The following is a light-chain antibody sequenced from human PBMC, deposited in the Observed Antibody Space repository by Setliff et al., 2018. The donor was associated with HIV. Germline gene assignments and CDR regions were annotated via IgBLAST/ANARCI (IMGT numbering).Light chain of an antibody. CDR1: NSDVGGYNY. V-gene: IGLV2-14*03. CDR2: DVS. J-gene: IGLJ1*01. CDR3: RSYTGSSPLYV. Sequence: QSALTQPASVSGSPGQSITISCTGTNSDVGGYNYVSWYQQHPGKAPKLLIYDVSDRPSGISRRFSGSKSGNTASLTISGLQAEDEADYYCRSYTGSSPLYVFGTGTKVTLL.